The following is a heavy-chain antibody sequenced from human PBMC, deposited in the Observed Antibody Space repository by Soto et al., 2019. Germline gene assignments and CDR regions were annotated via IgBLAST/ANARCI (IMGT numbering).Heavy chain of an antibody. CDR1: GFTVSSYP. J-gene: IGHJ6*02. D-gene: IGHD1-26*01. CDR2: IYSAGNT. Sequence: HPEASLRLTSAPSGFTVSSYPLSWVRKSPGKGVEWISIIYSAGNTYYADSVKGRFTISRDNSKNTLYLQMNSLGAEDTAVYYCSRDFVVGGPTINYYYGMVVWGQGT. CDR3: SRDFVVGGPTINYYYGMVV. V-gene: IGHV3-66*01.